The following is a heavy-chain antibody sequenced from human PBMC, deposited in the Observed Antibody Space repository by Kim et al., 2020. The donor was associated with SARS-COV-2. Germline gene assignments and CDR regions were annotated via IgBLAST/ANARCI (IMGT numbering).Heavy chain of an antibody. CDR3: ARGVSPVKVKTRGLFDY. V-gene: IGHV4-31*03. J-gene: IGHJ4*02. CDR1: GGSISSGGYY. CDR2: IYYSGST. Sequence: SETLSLTCTVSGGSISSGGYYWSWIRQHPGKGLEWIGYIYYSGSTYYNPSLKSRVTISVDTSKNQFSLKLSSVTAADTAVYYCARGVSPVKVKTRGLFDYWGQGTLVTVSS.